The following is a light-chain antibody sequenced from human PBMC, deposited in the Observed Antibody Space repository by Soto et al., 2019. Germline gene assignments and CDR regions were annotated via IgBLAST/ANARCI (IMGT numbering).Light chain of an antibody. J-gene: IGLJ2*01. Sequence: QAVVTQPPSVSGAPGQRVTISCTGSRPNIGAGYAVHWYQQLPGTAPKLLIYGNTNRPSGVPDRFSGSKSGTSASLAITGLQAEDEADYYCQSYDSSLSVVVFGGGTKLTFL. V-gene: IGLV1-40*01. CDR3: QSYDSSLSVVV. CDR1: RPNIGAGYA. CDR2: GNT.